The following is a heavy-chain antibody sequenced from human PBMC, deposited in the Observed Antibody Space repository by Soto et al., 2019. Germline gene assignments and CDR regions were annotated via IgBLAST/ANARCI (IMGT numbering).Heavy chain of an antibody. CDR1: GGSFSGYY. CDR3: ARGQDPPGYDFWSGYYPFDY. V-gene: IGHV4-34*01. CDR2: INHSGST. Sequence: SETLSLTCAVYGGSFSGYYWSWIRQPPGKGLEWIGEINHSGSTNYNPSLKSRVTISVDTSKNQFSLKLSSVTAADTAVYYCARGQDPPGYDFWSGYYPFDYWGQGTLVTVS. J-gene: IGHJ4*02. D-gene: IGHD3-3*01.